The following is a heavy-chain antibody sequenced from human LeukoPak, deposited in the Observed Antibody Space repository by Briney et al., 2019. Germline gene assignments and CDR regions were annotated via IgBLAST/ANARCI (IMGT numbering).Heavy chain of an antibody. CDR3: ARDAMVRGVSY. D-gene: IGHD3-10*01. CDR2: IYTSGST. V-gene: IGHV4-61*02. Sequence: SETLSLTCTVSGGSISSCSYHWSWIRQPAGKGLEWIGRIYTSGSTNYNPSLKSRVTISVDTYKNQFSLKLSSVTAADTAVYYCARDAMVRGVSYWGQGTLVTVSS. CDR1: GGSISSCSYH. J-gene: IGHJ4*02.